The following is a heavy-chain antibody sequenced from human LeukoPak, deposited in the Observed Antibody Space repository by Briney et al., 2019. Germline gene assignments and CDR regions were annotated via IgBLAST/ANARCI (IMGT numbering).Heavy chain of an antibody. Sequence: PGGSLRLSCAASGFIFSSHWMSWVRQAPGKGLEWVASIKEDGSEKSYMDSVKGRFTISRDNAKNSLYLQMNSLRAEDTAVYYCARDHIITVAAFDSWGQGTLVSVSS. J-gene: IGHJ4*02. CDR1: GFIFSSHW. D-gene: IGHD6-19*01. CDR3: ARDHIITVAAFDS. V-gene: IGHV3-7*01. CDR2: IKEDGSEK.